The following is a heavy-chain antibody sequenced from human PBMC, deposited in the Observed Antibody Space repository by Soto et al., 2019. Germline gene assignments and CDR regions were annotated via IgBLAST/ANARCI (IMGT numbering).Heavy chain of an antibody. CDR2: INHRGDT. Sequence: PSETLSLTRAVSGGSFSGYSWNWLSHHPGKGLEWIGEINHRGDTNYNPSLKSRVTISVDTSKNQVSLNPTSVTAADTSVYFCARAPYSSHWNQPWQSPRRPGNYGMDVWGQGTTVT. V-gene: IGHV4-34*01. J-gene: IGHJ6*02. D-gene: IGHD1-1*01. CDR3: ARAPYSSHWNQPWQSPRRPGNYGMDV. CDR1: GGSFSGYS.